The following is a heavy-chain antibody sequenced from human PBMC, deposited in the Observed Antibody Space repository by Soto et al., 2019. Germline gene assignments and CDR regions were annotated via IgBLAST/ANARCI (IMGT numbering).Heavy chain of an antibody. CDR2: ISGSGGST. D-gene: IGHD3-10*01. V-gene: IGHV3-23*01. CDR1: GFTFSSYA. Sequence: PGGSLRLSCAASGFTFSSYAMSWVRQAPGKGLEWVSAISGSGGSTYYADSVKGRFTISRDNSKNTLYLQMNSLRAEDTAVYYCAKDRGSVLWFAPWIDYWGQGTLVTVSS. J-gene: IGHJ4*02. CDR3: AKDRGSVLWFAPWIDY.